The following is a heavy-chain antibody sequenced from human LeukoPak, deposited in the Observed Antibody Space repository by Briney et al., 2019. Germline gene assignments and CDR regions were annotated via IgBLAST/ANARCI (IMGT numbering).Heavy chain of an antibody. V-gene: IGHV4-39*07. D-gene: IGHD2-15*01. J-gene: IGHJ4*02. CDR3: ARRRGGSCYDY. CDR1: GGSISSSSYY. Sequence: SETLSLTCTVSGGSISSSSYYWGWIRQPPGKGLEWIGSIYYSGSTYYNPSLKSRVTISVDTSKNQFSLKLSSVTAADTAVYYCARRRGGSCYDYWGQGTLVTVSS. CDR2: IYYSGST.